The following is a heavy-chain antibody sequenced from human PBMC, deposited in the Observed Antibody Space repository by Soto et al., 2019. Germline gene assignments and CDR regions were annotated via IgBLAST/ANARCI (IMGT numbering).Heavy chain of an antibody. CDR2: IGTRGRTT. J-gene: IGHJ4*02. D-gene: IGHD2-8*01. CDR3: AGRYCSNGVWHLGLSDF. V-gene: IGHV3-48*03. Sequence: EVQLVESGGGLVQPGGSLRLSCAASGLTFSRCAMNWVRQAPGKGLEWVSYIGTRGRTTYYADSVKGRFTISRDNAKSSLFRQMNSTRAEATAIYYCAGRYCSNGVWHLGLSDFWGQGTLVTVSS. CDR1: GLTFSRCA.